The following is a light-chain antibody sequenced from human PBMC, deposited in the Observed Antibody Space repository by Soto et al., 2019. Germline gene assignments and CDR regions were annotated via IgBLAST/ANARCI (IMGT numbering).Light chain of an antibody. CDR2: DAS. CDR3: QQRSNWPST. Sequence: EIVMTQSPATLSLSPGERAALSCRASQSVSSYLAWYQQKPGRAPRLLIYDASKRATGIPARFSGSGSGTDFTLTISSLEPEDFAVYFGQQRSNWPSTFGGGTKVEI. J-gene: IGKJ4*01. CDR1: QSVSSY. V-gene: IGKV3-11*01.